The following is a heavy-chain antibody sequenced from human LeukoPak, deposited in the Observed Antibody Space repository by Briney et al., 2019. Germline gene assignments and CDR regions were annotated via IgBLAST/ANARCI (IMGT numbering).Heavy chain of an antibody. CDR1: GFTFDDYA. CDR2: ISWNSGNI. D-gene: IGHD6-13*01. V-gene: IGHV3-9*01. Sequence: GGSLRLSCAASGFTFDDYAIHWVRQAPGKGLEWVSGISWNSGNIGYADSVKGRFTISRDNAKNSLYLQMNSLRAEDTAVYYCARGTSSWYPRSAIYFDYWGQGTLVTVSS. CDR3: ARGTSSWYPRSAIYFDY. J-gene: IGHJ4*02.